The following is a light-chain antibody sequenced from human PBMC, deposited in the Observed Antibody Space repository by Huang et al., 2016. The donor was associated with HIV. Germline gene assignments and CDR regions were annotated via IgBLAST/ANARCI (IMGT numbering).Light chain of an antibody. V-gene: IGKV1-39*01. CDR1: QNISNY. Sequence: DIEMTQSPPSLSASVGDRVTIHCRASQNISNYLNWYKHKPGKGPKLQIYGGSILHSGVPSRFSGSGSGTHFTLTISSLQPEDFAIYYCQQCSSTPLFTFGPGTKVDMK. CDR3: QQCSSTPLFT. CDR2: GGS. J-gene: IGKJ3*01.